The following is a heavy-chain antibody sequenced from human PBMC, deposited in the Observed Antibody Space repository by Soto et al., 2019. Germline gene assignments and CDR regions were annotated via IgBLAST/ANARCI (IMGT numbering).Heavy chain of an antibody. V-gene: IGHV1-69*08. D-gene: IGHD2-2*01. CDR1: GGTFSSYT. CDR2: IIPILGIA. Sequence: QVQLVQSGAEVKKPGSSVKVSCKASGGTFSSYTISWVRQAPGQGLEWMGRIIPILGIANYAQKFQGRVTINADKSTSTAYMELSSLRSEDTAVYYCARDCSSTSCYAYPWGQGTLGTVSS. J-gene: IGHJ5*02. CDR3: ARDCSSTSCYAYP.